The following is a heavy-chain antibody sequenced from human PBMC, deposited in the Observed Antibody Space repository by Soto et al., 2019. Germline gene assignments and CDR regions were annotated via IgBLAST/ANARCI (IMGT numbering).Heavy chain of an antibody. J-gene: IGHJ5*02. V-gene: IGHV1-2*02. CDR3: APFTPVAARKWFDP. CDR2: KNPNRGGT. Sequence: APGQGLEWVGWKNPNRGGTNYAQKFQGRVTMTRDTSMSTAYRELSRLRSDDTAVHYCAPFTPVAARKWFDPCGRGSLVTVSS. D-gene: IGHD6-6*01.